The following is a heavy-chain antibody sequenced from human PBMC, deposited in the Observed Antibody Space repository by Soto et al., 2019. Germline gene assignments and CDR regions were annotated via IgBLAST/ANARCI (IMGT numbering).Heavy chain of an antibody. D-gene: IGHD5-18*01. CDR2: ICYSGST. J-gene: IGHJ6*02. CDR1: GGSISSGSYY. V-gene: IGHV4-39*01. CDR3: ARIFSVGYSYGFYYYVMDV. Sequence: PSETLSLTCTVSGGSISSGSYYWGWIRQPPGKGLEGIGSICYSGSTYYSPCLRSRVTISVDTPKNQVSLKLSSVTAADTAVYYCARIFSVGYSYGFYYYVMDVWGQGTTLTVPS.